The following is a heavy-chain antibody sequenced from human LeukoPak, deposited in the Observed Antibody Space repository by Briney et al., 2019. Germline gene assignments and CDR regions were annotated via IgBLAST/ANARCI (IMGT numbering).Heavy chain of an antibody. J-gene: IGHJ4*02. CDR3: ARGSRELYYFDY. Sequence: SETLSLTCTVSGGSISSYYWSWIRQPPGKGLEWIGYIYYSGSTKYNPSLKSRVTISVDASKTQFSLKLNSVTAADAAVYYCARGSRELYYFDYWGQGTLVTVSS. CDR2: IYYSGST. CDR1: GGSISSYY. D-gene: IGHD1-7*01. V-gene: IGHV4-59*01.